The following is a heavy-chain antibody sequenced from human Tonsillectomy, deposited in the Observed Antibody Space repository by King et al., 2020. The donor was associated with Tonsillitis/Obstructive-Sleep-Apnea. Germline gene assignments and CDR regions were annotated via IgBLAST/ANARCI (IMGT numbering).Heavy chain of an antibody. Sequence: VQLVESGGGVVQPGRSLRLSCAASGFTFSNYVMHWVRQAPGKGLEWVALISYDGSDKYYADSVKGRFTISRDNSKNTLYLQMNRLRAEDTAVYYCAKDDSSDWYGTHDYYGMDVWGQGTTVTVSS. CDR3: AKDDSSDWYGTHDYYGMDV. V-gene: IGHV3-30*18. J-gene: IGHJ6*02. CDR1: GFTFSNYV. CDR2: ISYDGSDK. D-gene: IGHD6-19*01.